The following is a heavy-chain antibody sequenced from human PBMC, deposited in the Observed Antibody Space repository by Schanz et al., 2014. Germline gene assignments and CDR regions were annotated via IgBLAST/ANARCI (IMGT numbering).Heavy chain of an antibody. J-gene: IGHJ6*02. CDR3: ARAKRFGDMDV. D-gene: IGHD3-10*01. Sequence: QVQLEQSGAEVKKPGASVKVSCKTSGYAFSDYGIKWVRQAPGQGLEWMGWISAYNGHTDYAQKLQGRVTLTTDTSTSTAYMELRNLRSDDTAVYYCARAKRFGDMDVWGQGTTVTVSS. V-gene: IGHV1-18*01. CDR2: ISAYNGHT. CDR1: GYAFSDYG.